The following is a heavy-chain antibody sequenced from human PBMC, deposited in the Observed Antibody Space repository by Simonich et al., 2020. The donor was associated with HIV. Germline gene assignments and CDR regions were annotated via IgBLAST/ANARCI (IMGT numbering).Heavy chain of an antibody. CDR3: ASGGSISSVWADDY. D-gene: IGHD3-16*01. Sequence: QVQLVESGGGVVQPGRSLRLSCAASGFTFSSYAMHWVRQAPGKGLEWVAVITYEGSNKYYADSVKGRFTISRDNTKNTLYLQMNSLRAEDTAVYYWASGGSISSVWADDYWGQGTLVTVSS. CDR2: ITYEGSNK. V-gene: IGHV3-30*07. CDR1: GFTFSSYA. J-gene: IGHJ4*02.